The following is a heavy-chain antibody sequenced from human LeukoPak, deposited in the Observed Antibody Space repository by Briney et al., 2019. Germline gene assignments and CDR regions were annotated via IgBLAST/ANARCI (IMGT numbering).Heavy chain of an antibody. Sequence: GRSLRLSCAASGFTFSSYAMHWVRQAPGKGLEWVAVISYDGSNKYYADSVKGRFTISRDNSKNTLYLQMNSLRAEDTAVYYCARGGSGIRRYGMDVWGQGTTVTVSS. CDR2: ISYDGSNK. D-gene: IGHD3-10*01. V-gene: IGHV3-30-3*01. J-gene: IGHJ6*02. CDR3: ARGGSGIRRYGMDV. CDR1: GFTFSSYA.